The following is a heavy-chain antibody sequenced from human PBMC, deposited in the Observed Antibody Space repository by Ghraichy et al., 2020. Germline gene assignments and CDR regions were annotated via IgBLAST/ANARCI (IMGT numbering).Heavy chain of an antibody. J-gene: IGHJ3*02. CDR1: GFTVSSNY. Sequence: GGFLRLSCAASGFTVSSNYMSWVRQAPGKGLEWVSVIYSGDNTYYADSVKGRFTISRHNSMNTLYLQMNSLRAEDTAVYYCVRDRGHGYCSSTSCYAGAFDIWGQGTMVTVSS. D-gene: IGHD2-2*01. CDR2: IYSGDNT. CDR3: VRDRGHGYCSSTSCYAGAFDI. V-gene: IGHV3-53*04.